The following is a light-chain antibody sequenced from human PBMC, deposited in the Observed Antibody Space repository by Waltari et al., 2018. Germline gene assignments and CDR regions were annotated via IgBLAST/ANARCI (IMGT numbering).Light chain of an antibody. CDR2: QDK. J-gene: IGLJ3*02. V-gene: IGLV3-1*01. CDR1: ELGDKY. Sequence: SYDLTQPPSVSVSPGQTATITCSGEELGDKYASWYQQKPGQSPVVVIHQDKKRPAGISERFSGSNSGDTATLTIGVTQAMDEADYYCQAWDSYIAVFGGGTKLTVL. CDR3: QAWDSYIAV.